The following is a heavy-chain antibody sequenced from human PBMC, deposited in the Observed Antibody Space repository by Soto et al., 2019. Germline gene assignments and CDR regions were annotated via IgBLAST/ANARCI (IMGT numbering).Heavy chain of an antibody. CDR3: ARDLRGRLATFDY. D-gene: IGHD5-12*01. Sequence: GGSLRLSCAASGFTFSSYSMNWVRQALGKGLEWVSSISSSSSYIYYADSVKGRFTISRDNAKNSLYLQMNSLRAEDTAVYYCARDLRGRLATFDYWGQGTLVTVS. V-gene: IGHV3-21*01. CDR1: GFTFSSYS. CDR2: ISSSSSYI. J-gene: IGHJ4*02.